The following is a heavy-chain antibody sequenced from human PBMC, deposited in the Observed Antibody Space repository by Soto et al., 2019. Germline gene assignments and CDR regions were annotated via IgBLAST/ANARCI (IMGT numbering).Heavy chain of an antibody. V-gene: IGHV3-15*01. J-gene: IGHJ4*02. Sequence: EAQLVESGGGLVQPGGSLRLSCVASGFTFTNAWMSWVRQAPGKGLEWVGRLKSKYGGGKTDYAAAVKDRFSISRDDSKSTVYLQINSLKIEDTVVYYCAAGVGYSDFDYWGQGTLVTASS. CDR1: GFTFTNAW. D-gene: IGHD4-4*01. CDR3: AAGVGYSDFDY. CDR2: LKSKYGGGKT.